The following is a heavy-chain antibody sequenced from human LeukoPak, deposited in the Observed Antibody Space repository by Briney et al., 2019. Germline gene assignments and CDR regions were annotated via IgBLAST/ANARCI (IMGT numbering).Heavy chain of an antibody. CDR2: IYYSGTT. D-gene: IGHD4-23*01. CDR3: AIGLGKRKYFQH. Sequence: PSETLSLTCTVSGGSISSSGYYWGWIRQPPGKGLEWIGIIYYSGTTYYNPSLKSRVTISIDTSKNQFSLKLSSVTAADTAVYYCAIGLGKRKYFQHWGQGTLVTVSS. V-gene: IGHV4-39*07. CDR1: GGSISSSGYY. J-gene: IGHJ1*01.